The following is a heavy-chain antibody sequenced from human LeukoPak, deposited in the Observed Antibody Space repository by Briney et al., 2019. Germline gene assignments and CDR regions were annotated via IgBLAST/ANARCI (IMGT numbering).Heavy chain of an antibody. D-gene: IGHD4-23*01. J-gene: IGHJ4*02. CDR1: GGSISSYY. CDR2: IYYSGST. V-gene: IGHV4-59*01. Sequence: SETLSLTCTVSGGSISSYYWSGIRQPPGRGLEWIGYIYYSGSTNYNPSLKSRVTISVDTSKNQFSLKLSSVTAADTAVYYCARIEDYGGNSVNYWGQGTLVTVSS. CDR3: ARIEDYGGNSVNY.